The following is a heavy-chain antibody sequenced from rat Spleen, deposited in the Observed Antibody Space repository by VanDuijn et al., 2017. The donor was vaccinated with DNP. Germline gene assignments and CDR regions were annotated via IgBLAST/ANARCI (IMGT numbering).Heavy chain of an antibody. CDR2: IRANGVT. CDR3: IREGTVMTVGFFDF. D-gene: IGHD1-8*01. V-gene: IGHV2-19*01. J-gene: IGHJ2*01. Sequence: QVQLEESGPGLMQPSETLSLTCAVSGFSLTDYSVHWVRQPPGKGLEWMGRIRANGVTDYNSALKSRLSISRDTSKSQVFLKMNSLQTEDSAIYFCIREGTVMTVGFFDFWGQGVMVTVSS. CDR1: GFSLTDYS.